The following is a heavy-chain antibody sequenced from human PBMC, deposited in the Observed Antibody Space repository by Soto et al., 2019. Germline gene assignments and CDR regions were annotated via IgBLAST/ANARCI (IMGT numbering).Heavy chain of an antibody. D-gene: IGHD1-1*01. CDR2: IYYSGRT. CDR3: ARDRNGGYWYFDL. CDR1: GGSISSGGYY. J-gene: IGHJ2*01. Sequence: QVQLQESGPGLVKPSQTLSLTCTVSGGSISSGGYYWSWIRQHPGKGLEWIGYIYYSGRTYYNPSLKSRVTISVDTSKNQFSLKLSSVTAADTAVYYCARDRNGGYWYFDLWGRGTLVTVSS. V-gene: IGHV4-31*03.